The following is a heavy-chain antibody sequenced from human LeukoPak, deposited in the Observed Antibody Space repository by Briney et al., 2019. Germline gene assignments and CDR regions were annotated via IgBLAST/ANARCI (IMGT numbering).Heavy chain of an antibody. V-gene: IGHV4-39*07. J-gene: IGHJ4*02. CDR2: IYTSGST. CDR3: ARPRSGSSWPFDY. D-gene: IGHD6-13*01. Sequence: PSETLSLTCTVSGGSISSNNYYWGWIRQPPGKGLEWLGNIYTSGSTYYSPSLKSRVIISLDTSKNKFSLTLSSVTAADTAVYYCARPRSGSSWPFDYWGQGTLVTVSS. CDR1: GGSISSNNYY.